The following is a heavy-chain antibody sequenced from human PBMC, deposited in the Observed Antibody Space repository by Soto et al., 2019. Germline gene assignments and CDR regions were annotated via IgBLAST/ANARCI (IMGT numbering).Heavy chain of an antibody. CDR3: ARQRSIAAPSDY. Sequence: ASVKVSCKASGYTFTSNASHWVRQAPGQGLEWLGWVNAGNGNTKYSQKFQGRVTITRDTSASTAYMELSSLRSEDTAVYYCARQRSIAAPSDYWGQGTLVTVSS. V-gene: IGHV1-3*01. CDR2: VNAGNGNT. J-gene: IGHJ4*02. D-gene: IGHD6-6*01. CDR1: GYTFTSNA.